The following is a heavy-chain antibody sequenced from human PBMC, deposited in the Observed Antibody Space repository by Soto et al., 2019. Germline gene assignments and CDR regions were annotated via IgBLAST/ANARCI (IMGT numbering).Heavy chain of an antibody. J-gene: IGHJ6*02. Sequence: GESLKISCKASGYIFTLYWIGWVRQMPGKGLEWMGIIYPGDSDTRYGPSFQGQVTISADKSISTASLQWSSLKASDTAVYYCARQSPTPGYYYFSYGMDVWGQGTTVTVSS. CDR2: IYPGDSDT. CDR3: ARQSPTPGYYYFSYGMDV. CDR1: GYIFTLYW. V-gene: IGHV5-51*01. D-gene: IGHD4-17*01.